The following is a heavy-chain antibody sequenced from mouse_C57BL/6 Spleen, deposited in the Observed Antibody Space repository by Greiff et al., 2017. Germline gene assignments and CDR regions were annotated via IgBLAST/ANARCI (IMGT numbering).Heavy chain of an antibody. CDR3: ARGVYDRVYFDY. CDR2: INPKYGTT. J-gene: IGHJ2*01. CDR1: GYSFTDYN. Sequence: EVQLQQSGPELVKPGASVKISCKASGYSFTDYNMNWVKQSNGKSLEWIGVINPKYGTTSYNQKFKGKATLTVDQSSSTAYMQINSLTSEDVAGYYCARGVYDRVYFDYWGQGTTLTVSS. V-gene: IGHV1-39*01. D-gene: IGHD2-12*01.